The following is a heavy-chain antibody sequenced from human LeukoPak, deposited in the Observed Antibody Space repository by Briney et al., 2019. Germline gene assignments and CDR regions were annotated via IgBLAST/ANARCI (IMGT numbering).Heavy chain of an antibody. CDR1: GFTISLYA. CDR2: ISSNGGST. CDR3: ARGGIQLWLAPPGVWVRGGMDV. D-gene: IGHD5-18*01. J-gene: IGHJ6*02. Sequence: PGGSLRLSCSASGFTISLYAMHWVRQAPGKGLEYVSAISSNGGSTYYANSVKGRFTISRDNSKNTLYLQMGSLRAEDMAVYYCARGGIQLWLAPPGVWVRGGMDVWGQGTTVTVSS. V-gene: IGHV3-64*01.